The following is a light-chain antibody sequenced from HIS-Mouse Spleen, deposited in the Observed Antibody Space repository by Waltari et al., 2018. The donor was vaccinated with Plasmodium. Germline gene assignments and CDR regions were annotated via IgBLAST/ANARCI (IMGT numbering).Light chain of an antibody. CDR2: QDS. Sequence: SYELTQPPSVSVSPGQTASITCSGDQLGYKYACWYQQKPGQSPVLVIYQDSKRPSGIPERFSGSNSGNTATLTISETQAMDEADYYCQAWDSSTVVFGGGTKLTVL. CDR3: QAWDSSTVV. V-gene: IGLV3-1*01. CDR1: QLGYKY. J-gene: IGLJ2*01.